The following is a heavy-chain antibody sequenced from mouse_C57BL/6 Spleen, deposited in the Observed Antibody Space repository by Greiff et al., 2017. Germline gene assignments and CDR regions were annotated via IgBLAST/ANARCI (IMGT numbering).Heavy chain of an antibody. CDR1: GYTFTSYW. Sequence: QVQLQQPGAELVRPGSSVKLSCKASGYTFTSYWMHWVKQRPIQGLEWIGNIDPSDSETHSNQKFEDKATLTVDKSSSTAYMQLSSLTSEDSAVYYCARSGYDGGYYFDYWGQGTTLTVSS. CDR2: IDPSDSET. D-gene: IGHD2-2*01. V-gene: IGHV1-52*01. J-gene: IGHJ2*01. CDR3: ARSGYDGGYYFDY.